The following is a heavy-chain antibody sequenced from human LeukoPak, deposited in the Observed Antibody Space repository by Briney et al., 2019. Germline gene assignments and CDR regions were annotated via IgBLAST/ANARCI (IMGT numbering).Heavy chain of an antibody. V-gene: IGHV5-51*01. D-gene: IGHD3-22*01. J-gene: IGHJ3*02. CDR3: ARLRGSSGYPDAFDI. CDR2: IYPGDSDT. Sequence: GESLKISCKGSGYSFTSYWIGWVRQMPGKGLEWMGIIYPGDSDTRYSPSFQGQVTISADKSISTAYLQWSSLKASDTAMYYCARLRGSSGYPDAFDIWGQGTMVTVSS. CDR1: GYSFTSYW.